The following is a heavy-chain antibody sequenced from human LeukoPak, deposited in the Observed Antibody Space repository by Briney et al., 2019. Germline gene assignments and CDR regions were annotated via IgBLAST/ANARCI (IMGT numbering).Heavy chain of an antibody. CDR1: GFTFDDYG. CDR3: ARERITGTTSYFDY. J-gene: IGHJ4*02. Sequence: GGSLRLSCAASGFTFDDYGMSWVRQAPGKGLEWVSGINWNGGSTGYADSVKGRFTISRDNAKNSLYLQMNSLRAEDTALYYRARERITGTTSYFDYWGQGTLVTVSS. CDR2: INWNGGST. V-gene: IGHV3-20*04. D-gene: IGHD1-7*01.